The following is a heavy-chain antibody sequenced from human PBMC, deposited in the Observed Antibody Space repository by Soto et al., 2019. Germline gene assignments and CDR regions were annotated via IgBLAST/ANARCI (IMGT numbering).Heavy chain of an antibody. CDR3: ARDAYYYGSGSYTAPYYYYYGMDV. J-gene: IGHJ6*02. CDR1: GFTVSDNY. Sequence: PGGSLRLSCAASGFTVSDNYMSWVRQAPGKGLEWVSVMYLAGSTYYADSVKGRFTISRDDSKNTVFLHMNTLRAEDTAVYYCARDAYYYGSGSYTAPYYYYYGMDVWGQGTTVTVSS. CDR2: MYLAGST. V-gene: IGHV3-66*01. D-gene: IGHD3-10*01.